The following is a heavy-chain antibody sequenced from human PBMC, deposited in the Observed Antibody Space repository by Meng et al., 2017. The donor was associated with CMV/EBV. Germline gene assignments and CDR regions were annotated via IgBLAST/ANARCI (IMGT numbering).Heavy chain of an antibody. CDR1: GFTFSSYW. CDR2: IKQDGSEK. Sequence: GESLKISCAASGFTFSSYWMSWVRQAPGKGLEWVANIKQDGSEKYYVDSVKGRFTISRDNAKNSLYLQMNSLRAEDTAVYCCARDCSSTTGGMDVWGQGTTVTVSS. D-gene: IGHD2-2*01. CDR3: ARDCSSTTGGMDV. J-gene: IGHJ6*02. V-gene: IGHV3-7*01.